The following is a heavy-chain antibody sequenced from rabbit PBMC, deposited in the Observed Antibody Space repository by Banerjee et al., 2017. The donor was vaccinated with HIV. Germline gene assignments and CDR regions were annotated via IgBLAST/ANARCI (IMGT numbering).Heavy chain of an antibody. CDR1: GFSFDTCYW. CDR3: ARDRGVMPAFNL. CDR2: IFTVDGNT. J-gene: IGHJ4*01. V-gene: IGHV1S45*01. Sequence: HEQLEASGGGLVQPEGSLTLTCTTSGFSFDTCYWILWVRQVPGKGLEWIGTIFTVDGNTDYATWAKGRFTISKTSSTTVTLQMTSLTAADTATYFCARDRGVMPAFNLWGPGTLVTVS.